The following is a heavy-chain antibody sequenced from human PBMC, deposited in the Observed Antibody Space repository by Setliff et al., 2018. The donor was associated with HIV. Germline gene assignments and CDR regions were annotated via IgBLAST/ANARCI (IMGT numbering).Heavy chain of an antibody. CDR3: ARDEPKNTEAAPGY. J-gene: IGHJ4*02. V-gene: IGHV1-24*01. Sequence: ASVKVSCKVSGYTLSELSMHWVRQAPGEGLEWMGGFDPEDGETIYAEKFQGRVTMTEDTATETAYMELSSLRSEDTAVYYCARDEPKNTEAAPGYWGQGTQVTVS. D-gene: IGHD6-6*01. CDR2: FDPEDGET. CDR1: GYTLSELS.